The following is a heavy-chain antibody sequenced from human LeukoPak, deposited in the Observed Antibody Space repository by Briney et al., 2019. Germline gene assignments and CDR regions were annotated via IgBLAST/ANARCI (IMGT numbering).Heavy chain of an antibody. CDR1: GGSFSGYY. J-gene: IGHJ4*02. D-gene: IGHD2-2*01. V-gene: IGHV4-34*01. CDR2: INHSGST. Sequence: SETLSLTCAVYGGSFSGYYWSWIRQPPGKGLEWIGEINHSGSTNYNPSLKSRVTISVDTSKNQFSLKLSSVTAADTAVYYCASSDIVVVPAAISPFCFDYWGQGTLVTVSS. CDR3: ASSDIVVVPAAISPFCFDY.